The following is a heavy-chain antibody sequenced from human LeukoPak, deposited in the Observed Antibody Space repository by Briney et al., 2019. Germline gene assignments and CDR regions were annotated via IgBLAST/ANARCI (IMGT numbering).Heavy chain of an antibody. D-gene: IGHD3-16*01. CDR3: ARDFLRSVLGPYVDVFDI. J-gene: IGHJ3*02. CDR1: GYTFTRYG. V-gene: IGHV1-18*01. CDR2: ISTYDDGR. Sequence: GASVKVSCRGFGYTFTRYGISWVRQAPGDGLEWMGWISTYDDGRSNAQKFQGRVTLTTDTSTNTAYMELTSLRSDDTAMYYCARDFLRSVLGPYVDVFDIWGQGTLVTVSP.